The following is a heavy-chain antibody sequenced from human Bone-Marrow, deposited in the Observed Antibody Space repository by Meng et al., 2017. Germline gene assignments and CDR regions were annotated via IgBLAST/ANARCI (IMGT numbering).Heavy chain of an antibody. Sequence: EVQLVGVGGGLVKPGGSLGLSWVASGLSFTDAWMSWVRQALGKGLEWVGRIKRNSDGGTIDYAAPVKGRFTISRDDSKNTLYLQMDSLITEDTAVYFCATGAAAADHWGQGTLVTVSS. D-gene: IGHD6-13*01. CDR1: GLSFTDAW. V-gene: IGHV3-15*01. CDR3: ATGAAAADH. J-gene: IGHJ4*02. CDR2: IKRNSDGGTI.